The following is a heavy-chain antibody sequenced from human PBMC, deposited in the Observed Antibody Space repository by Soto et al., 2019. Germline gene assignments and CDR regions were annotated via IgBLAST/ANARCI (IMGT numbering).Heavy chain of an antibody. V-gene: IGHV1-18*01. J-gene: IGHJ3*02. CDR3: VRVGSGASYGPFDI. CDR2: IGTHNGNT. D-gene: IGHD2-15*01. Sequence: ASVKVSCKASGYTFTIYGLSWVRQAPGQGLEWMGWIGTHNGNTNYAQKLQDRVTMATDTSTTTAYLDLRSLRSDDTAVYYCVRVGSGASYGPFDIWGQGTVVTVSS. CDR1: GYTFTIYG.